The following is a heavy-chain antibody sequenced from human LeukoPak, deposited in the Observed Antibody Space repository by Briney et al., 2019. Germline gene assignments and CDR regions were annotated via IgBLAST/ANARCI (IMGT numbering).Heavy chain of an antibody. CDR2: FGGRGGST. CDR1: GFTFSSYA. J-gene: IGHJ6*03. V-gene: IGHV3-23*01. Sequence: GGSLRLSCAASGFTFSSYAMSWVRQAPGKGLEWVSSFGGRGGSTYYADSVKGQFTISRDNSKNTLYLQMNSLRAEDTAVYYCAKQGRDWLRDYYYYMDVWGKGTTVTISS. CDR3: AKQGRDWLRDYYYYMDV. D-gene: IGHD3-9*01.